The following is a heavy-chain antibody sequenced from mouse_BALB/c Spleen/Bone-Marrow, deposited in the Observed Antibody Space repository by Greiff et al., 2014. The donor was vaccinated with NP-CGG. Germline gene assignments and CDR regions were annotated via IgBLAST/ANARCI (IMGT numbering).Heavy chain of an antibody. CDR1: GFTFTDHY. V-gene: IGHV7-3*02. J-gene: IGHJ2*01. CDR3: ARDYLYYFDY. Sequence: EVQLVESGGGLVQPGGFLRLSCATSGFTFTDHYMSWVRQPPGKALEWLGFIRNKANGYTTEYSASVKGRLTISRDNSQSIVYLQMNTLRAEDSATYYCARDYLYYFDYWGQGTTLTVSS. CDR2: IRNKANGYTT. D-gene: IGHD2-1*01.